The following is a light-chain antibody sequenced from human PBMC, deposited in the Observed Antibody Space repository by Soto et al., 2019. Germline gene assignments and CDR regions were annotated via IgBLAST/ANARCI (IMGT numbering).Light chain of an antibody. CDR1: QSVSRNN. CDR3: QQYGSSPGT. Sequence: EIVLTQSPGTLSLSPGERATLSCRASQSVSRNNLAWYQQKVGQAPRLLIYGASSRATGIPGRFSGSGSATDFTLTISRLEPEDLAVYYCQQYGSSPGTFGQGTKVEIK. CDR2: GAS. J-gene: IGKJ1*01. V-gene: IGKV3-20*01.